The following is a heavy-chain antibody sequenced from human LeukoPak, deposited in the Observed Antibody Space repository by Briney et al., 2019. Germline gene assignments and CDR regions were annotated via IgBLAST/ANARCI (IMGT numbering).Heavy chain of an antibody. Sequence: SVKVSCKASGGTFSSYAISWVRQAPGQGLEWMGRIIPIFGTANYAQKFQGRVTITTDESTSTAYMELSSLRSEDTAVYYCAKHGRTGGAFDIWGQGTMVTVSS. V-gene: IGHV1-69*05. CDR2: IIPIFGTA. D-gene: IGHD2-8*02. CDR3: AKHGRTGGAFDI. CDR1: GGTFSSYA. J-gene: IGHJ3*02.